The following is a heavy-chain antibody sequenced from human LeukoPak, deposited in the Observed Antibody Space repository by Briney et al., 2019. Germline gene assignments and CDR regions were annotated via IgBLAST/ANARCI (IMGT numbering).Heavy chain of an antibody. CDR1: GFTFSSYA. V-gene: IGHV3-23*01. Sequence: GGSLRLSCAASGFTFSSYAMSWVRQAPGKGLEWVSAITYSGGSTYHADSVKGRFTISRDNSKYTLYLQMNSLRVEDTAVYYCAKGSSSSRPYCFDYWGQGTLLTVSS. J-gene: IGHJ4*02. CDR3: AKGSSSSRPYCFDY. D-gene: IGHD6-6*01. CDR2: ITYSGGST.